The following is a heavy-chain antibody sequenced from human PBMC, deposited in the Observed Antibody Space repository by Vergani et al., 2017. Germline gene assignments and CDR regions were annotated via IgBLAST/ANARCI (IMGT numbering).Heavy chain of an antibody. CDR2: IKQDGSEK. J-gene: IGHJ3*02. Sequence: EVQLVESGGGLVQPGGSLRLSCAASGFTFSSYWMSWVRQAPGKGLEWVANIKQDGSEKYYVDSVKGRFTISRDNAKNTLYLPMNSLRAEDTAVYYCAVDPRDYGDYDDAFDIWGQGTMVTVSS. CDR1: GFTFSSYW. V-gene: IGHV3-7*01. CDR3: AVDPRDYGDYDDAFDI. D-gene: IGHD4-17*01.